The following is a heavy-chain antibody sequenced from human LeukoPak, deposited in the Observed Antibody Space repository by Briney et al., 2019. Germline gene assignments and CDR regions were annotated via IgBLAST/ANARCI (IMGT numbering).Heavy chain of an antibody. V-gene: IGHV4-39*01. CDR2: IYYSGST. Sequence: PSETLSLTCIVSGGSISSSSYYWGWIRQPPGKGLEWIGSIYYSGSTYYNPSLKSRVTISVDTSKNQFSLKLSSVTAADTAVYYCAGSYTTENAFDIWGQGTMVTVSS. CDR1: GGSISSSSYY. D-gene: IGHD3-16*01. CDR3: AGSYTTENAFDI. J-gene: IGHJ3*02.